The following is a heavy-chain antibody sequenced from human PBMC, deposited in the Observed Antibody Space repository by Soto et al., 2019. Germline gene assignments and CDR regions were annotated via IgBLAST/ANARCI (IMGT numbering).Heavy chain of an antibody. CDR3: ARDRATHGDLDY. J-gene: IGHJ4*02. Sequence: EVQLVESGGGLVQPGGSLRLSCAAAGFTFSNYWMHWVRQAPGKGLVWVSRINSDGISTNYADSVKGRFTISRDNAKNTLYLQMNSLRAEDTAVYYCARDRATHGDLDYWGQGTLVTVSS. D-gene: IGHD2-21*01. CDR2: INSDGIST. V-gene: IGHV3-74*01. CDR1: GFTFSNYW.